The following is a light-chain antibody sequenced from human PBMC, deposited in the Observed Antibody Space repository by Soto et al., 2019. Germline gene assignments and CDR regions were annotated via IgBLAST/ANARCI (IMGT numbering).Light chain of an antibody. Sequence: QSALTQPPSASGSPGQSVTISCTGTSSDVGGYNYVSWYQQHPGKAPKLMIYEVSKRPSGVPDRFSGSKSVNTASLTVSGLQAEDEADYYCSSYAGSNIWVFGGGTKVTVL. CDR3: SSYAGSNIWV. V-gene: IGLV2-8*01. CDR1: SSDVGGYNY. CDR2: EVS. J-gene: IGLJ3*02.